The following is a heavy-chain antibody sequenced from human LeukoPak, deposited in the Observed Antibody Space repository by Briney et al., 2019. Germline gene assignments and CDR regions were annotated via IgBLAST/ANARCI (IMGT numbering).Heavy chain of an antibody. CDR2: ISPNSGGT. D-gene: IGHD3-10*01. Sequence: ASVTVSCKASGYSLTSYFMHWVRQAPGQGLEWMGWISPNSGGTNYAQKFQGRVTMTRDTSISTAYMVLSRLRSDDTAVYYCARATGDRRILALWGRGTLVTVSS. CDR3: ARATGDRRILAL. CDR1: GYSLTSYF. V-gene: IGHV1-2*02. J-gene: IGHJ2*01.